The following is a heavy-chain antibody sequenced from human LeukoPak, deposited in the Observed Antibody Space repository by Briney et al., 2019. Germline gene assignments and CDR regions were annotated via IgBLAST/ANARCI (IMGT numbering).Heavy chain of an antibody. V-gene: IGHV4-38-2*01. CDR3: ARQVMPDYDILSGYYYFDY. J-gene: IGHJ4*02. CDR1: DYSISSGYF. D-gene: IGHD3-9*01. CDR2: SYHSGST. Sequence: PSETLSLTCAVSDYSISSGYFWGWIRQPPGKGLEWIGCSYHSGSTYYNPSLKSRVTTSVDTSKNQFSLKLTSVTAADTAVYYCARQVMPDYDILSGYYYFDYWGQGTLVPVSS.